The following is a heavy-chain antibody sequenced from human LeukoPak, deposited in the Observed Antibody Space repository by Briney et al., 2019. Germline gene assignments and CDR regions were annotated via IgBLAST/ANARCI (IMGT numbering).Heavy chain of an antibody. CDR2: IYYSGST. CDR3: ARDLKSFSSGWYGFDY. Sequence: SETLSLTCTVSGGSISSAGYYWSWIRQHPGKGLEWIGYIYYSGSTYYNPSLKSRVTISIDTSKNQFSLRLSSVTAADTAVYYCARDLKSFSSGWYGFDYWGQGTLVTVSS. D-gene: IGHD6-19*01. J-gene: IGHJ4*02. CDR1: GGSISSAGYY. V-gene: IGHV4-31*03.